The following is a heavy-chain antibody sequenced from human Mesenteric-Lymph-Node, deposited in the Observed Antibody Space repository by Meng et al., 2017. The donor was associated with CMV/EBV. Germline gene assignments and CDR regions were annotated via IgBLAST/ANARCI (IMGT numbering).Heavy chain of an antibody. Sequence: ASGGTFSSYAISWVRQAPGQGLEWMGGIIPIFGTANYAQKFQGRVTITTDESTSTAYMELSGLRSEDTAVYYCARGVGSYYWYYFDYWGQGTLVTVSS. CDR3: ARGVGSYYWYYFDY. CDR1: GGTFSSYA. D-gene: IGHD1-26*01. CDR2: IIPIFGTA. V-gene: IGHV1-69*05. J-gene: IGHJ4*02.